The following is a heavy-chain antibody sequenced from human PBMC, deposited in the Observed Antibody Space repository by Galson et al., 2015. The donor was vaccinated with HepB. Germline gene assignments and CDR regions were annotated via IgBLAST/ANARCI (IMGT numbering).Heavy chain of an antibody. Sequence: SVKVSCKASGSTFTGYYMHWVRQAPGQGLEWMGWINPNSGGTNYAQKFQGWVTMTRDTSISTAYMELSRLRSDDTAVYYCARDSYSSSSMDVWGQGTTVTVSS. J-gene: IGHJ6*02. CDR3: ARDSYSSSSMDV. V-gene: IGHV1-2*04. CDR1: GSTFTGYY. CDR2: INPNSGGT. D-gene: IGHD6-13*01.